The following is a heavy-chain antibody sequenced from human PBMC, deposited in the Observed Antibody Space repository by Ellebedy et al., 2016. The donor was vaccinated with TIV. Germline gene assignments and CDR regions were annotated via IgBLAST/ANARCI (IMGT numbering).Heavy chain of an antibody. J-gene: IGHJ4*02. CDR1: GFTFGRYW. V-gene: IGHV3-9*01. CDR2: ISWNSGTT. Sequence: GGSLRLSXVASGFTFGRYWMHWVRQAPGKGLEWVSGISWNSGTTDYADFVKGRFTISRDNAKNSLYLQMNRLRADDTAFYYCARDLRITARDYYLDYWGQGTLVTVSS. CDR3: ARDLRITARDYYLDY. D-gene: IGHD6-6*01.